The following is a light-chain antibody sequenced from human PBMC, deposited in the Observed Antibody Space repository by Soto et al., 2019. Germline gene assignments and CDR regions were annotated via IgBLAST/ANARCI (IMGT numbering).Light chain of an antibody. Sequence: EIVLTQSPGTLSLSPGERATLSCRASQSVSSSYLAWYQQKHGQAPRLLIYGASSRATGIPDRFSGSGSGTDFTLTISRLEPEDFAVYYCQQYGSSLGYTFGQGTKLEIK. CDR3: QQYGSSLGYT. V-gene: IGKV3-20*01. J-gene: IGKJ2*01. CDR1: QSVSSSY. CDR2: GAS.